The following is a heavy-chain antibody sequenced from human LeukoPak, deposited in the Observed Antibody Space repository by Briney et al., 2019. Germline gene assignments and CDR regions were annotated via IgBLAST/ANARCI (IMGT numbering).Heavy chain of an antibody. Sequence: SETLSLTCTVSGGSISSSSYYWGWIRQPPGKGLEWIGEINHSGSTNYNPSLKSRVTISVDTSKNQFSLKLSSVTAADTAVYYYARGRLVMKYWGQGTLVTVSS. V-gene: IGHV4-39*07. D-gene: IGHD3-9*01. CDR1: GGSISSSSYY. CDR2: INHSGST. CDR3: ARGRLVMKY. J-gene: IGHJ4*02.